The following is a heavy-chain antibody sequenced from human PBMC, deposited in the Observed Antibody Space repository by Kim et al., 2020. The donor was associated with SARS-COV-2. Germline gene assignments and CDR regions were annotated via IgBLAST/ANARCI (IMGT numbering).Heavy chain of an antibody. J-gene: IGHJ6*02. Sequence: SETLSLTCAVSGDSVATVFWTWVRQAPGKGLDWLGYVSYSGGSDYNPNLRGRLTISVDASRTHVSLRLTSLTAADTGVYFCARAHQLAPRGYGMDVWGQG. V-gene: IGHV4-59*02. CDR3: ARAHQLAPRGYGMDV. D-gene: IGHD1-1*01. CDR2: VSYSGGS. CDR1: GDSVATVF.